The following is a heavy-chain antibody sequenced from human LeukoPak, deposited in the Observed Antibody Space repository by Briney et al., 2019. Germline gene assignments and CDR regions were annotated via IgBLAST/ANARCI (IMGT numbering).Heavy chain of an antibody. CDR1: GGSISSYY. V-gene: IGHV4-59*01. CDR2: IYYSGST. Sequence: SETLSLTCTVSGGSISSYYWSWIRQPPGKGLEWIGYIYYSGSTNYNPSLKSRVTISEDTSKNQFSLKLSSVTAADTAVYYCARMVRGASGWFDPWGQGTLVTVSS. J-gene: IGHJ5*02. D-gene: IGHD3-10*01. CDR3: ARMVRGASGWFDP.